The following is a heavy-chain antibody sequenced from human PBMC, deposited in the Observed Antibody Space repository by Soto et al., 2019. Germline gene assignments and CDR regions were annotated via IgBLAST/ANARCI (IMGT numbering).Heavy chain of an antibody. J-gene: IGHJ4*02. V-gene: IGHV1-18*01. CDR1: GYTFASYA. CDR2: ISAYNGNT. CDR3: SRDPPPPDY. Sequence: QVQLVQSGAEVKKPGASVKVSCKASGYTFASYAISWMRQAPGQGLEWMGWISAYNGNTNYAQKLQGRVTMTTDTSTSTADMELRSLRSDDTAVYYRSRDPPPPDYWRQGTLVTVSS.